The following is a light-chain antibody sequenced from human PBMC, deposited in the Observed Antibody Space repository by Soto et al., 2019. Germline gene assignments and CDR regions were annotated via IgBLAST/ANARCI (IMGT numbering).Light chain of an antibody. CDR3: MQALQTPLFT. CDR2: LGS. V-gene: IGKV2-28*01. Sequence: DIVMTQSPLSLPVTPGEPASISCRSSQSLLHSNGYNYLDWYLQKPGQSPQLLIYLGSNRASGVPGRFSGSGSGTEFTLKISRVEAEDVGVYYCMQALQTPLFTFGPGTKVDIK. CDR1: QSLLHSNGYNY. J-gene: IGKJ3*01.